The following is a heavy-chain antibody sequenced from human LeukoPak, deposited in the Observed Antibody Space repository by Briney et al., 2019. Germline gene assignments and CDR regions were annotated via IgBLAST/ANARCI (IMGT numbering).Heavy chain of an antibody. CDR1: GGSISSGDYY. CDR3: ARVAWIQLWLGFDY. J-gene: IGHJ4*02. Sequence: SQTLSLTCTVSGGSISSGDYYWSWIRQPPGKGLEWIGYIYYSGSTYYNPSLKSRVTISLDTSKNQFSLKLSSVTAADTAVYYCARVAWIQLWLGFDYWGQGILVTVSS. D-gene: IGHD5-18*01. V-gene: IGHV4-30-4*01. CDR2: IYYSGST.